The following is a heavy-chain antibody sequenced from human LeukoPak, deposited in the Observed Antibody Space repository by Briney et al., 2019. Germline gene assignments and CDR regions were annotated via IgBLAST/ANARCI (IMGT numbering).Heavy chain of an antibody. CDR2: IYPGDSDT. V-gene: IGHV5-51*01. CDR3: ARAPYRGGTGMDV. J-gene: IGHJ6*02. D-gene: IGHD1-1*01. Sequence: SLXIXXKXXGXSXXXYWIGWVRQMPGKGLEWMGIIYPGDSDTRYSPSFQPQVPISADNSRRTAYLQWSSLKASDTAMYYCARAPYRGGTGMDVWGQGTTVTVSS. CDR1: GXSXXXYW.